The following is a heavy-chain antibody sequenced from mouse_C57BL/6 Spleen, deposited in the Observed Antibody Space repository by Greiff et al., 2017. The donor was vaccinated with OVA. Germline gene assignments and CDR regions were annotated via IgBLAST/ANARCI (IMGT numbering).Heavy chain of an antibody. D-gene: IGHD2-1*01. Sequence: VQLQQPGAELVKPGASVKLSCKASGYTFTSYWMQWVKQRPGQGLEWIGEIDPSDSYTNYNQKFKGKATLTVDTSSSTAYMQLSSLTSEDSAVYYCARYGIIDYWGQGTTLTVSS. V-gene: IGHV1-50*01. CDR2: IDPSDSYT. J-gene: IGHJ2*01. CDR3: ARYGIIDY. CDR1: GYTFTSYW.